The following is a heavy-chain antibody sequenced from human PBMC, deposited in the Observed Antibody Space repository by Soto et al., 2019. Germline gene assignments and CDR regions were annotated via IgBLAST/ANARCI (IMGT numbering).Heavy chain of an antibody. V-gene: IGHV5-51*01. CDR3: ARHKSQNPGYYYGMDV. CDR1: GYTFTNYW. Sequence: GESLKISCKGSGYTFTNYWIGWVRQMPGKGLEWRGIIYPGVSDARYSPSFQSQVTISADKSISTAYLQWSSLKASDTAMYYCARHKSQNPGYYYGMDVWGQGTTVTVSS. CDR2: IYPGVSDA. J-gene: IGHJ6*02.